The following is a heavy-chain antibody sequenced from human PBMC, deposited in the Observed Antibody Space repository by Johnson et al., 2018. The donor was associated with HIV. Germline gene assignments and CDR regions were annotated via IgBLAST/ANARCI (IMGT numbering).Heavy chain of an antibody. V-gene: IGHV3-23*04. CDR1: GFTFSSYA. J-gene: IGHJ3*01. Sequence: VQLVESGGGLVQPGGSLRLSCAASGFTFSSYAMSWVRQAPGKGLEWVSAIGGSDNTTYYADSVKGRFTISRDNAKNSLYLQMNSLRAEDTALYYCTSDRVWIVGATGAFDVWGQGTMVTVSS. D-gene: IGHD1-26*01. CDR2: IGGSDNTT. CDR3: TSDRVWIVGATGAFDV.